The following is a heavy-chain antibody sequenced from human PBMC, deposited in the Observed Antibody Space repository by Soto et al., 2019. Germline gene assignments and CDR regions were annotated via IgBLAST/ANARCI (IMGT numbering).Heavy chain of an antibody. J-gene: IGHJ4*02. Sequence: PSETLSLTCTVSGGSISSSSYYWGWIRQPPGKGLEWIGSIYYSGSTYYNPSLKSRVTISVDTSKNQFSLKLSSVTAADTAVYYCARLGAYPIYFFDYWGQRTLVTVSS. CDR2: IYYSGST. V-gene: IGHV4-39*01. CDR3: ARLGAYPIYFFDY. CDR1: GGSISSSSYY. D-gene: IGHD1-26*01.